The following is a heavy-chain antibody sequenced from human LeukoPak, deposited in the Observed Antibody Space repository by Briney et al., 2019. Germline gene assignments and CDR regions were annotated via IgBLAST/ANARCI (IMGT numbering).Heavy chain of an antibody. CDR2: ISYDGSNK. CDR3: ARGAYYYDSSGYYLRYFQH. D-gene: IGHD3-22*01. V-gene: IGHV3-30*04. Sequence: SGGSLRLSCAASGFTFSSYAMHWVRQAPGKGLEWVAVISYDGSNKYYADSVKGRFTISRDNSKNTLYLQMNSLRAEDTAVYYCARGAYYYDSSGYYLRYFQHWGQGTLVTVSS. CDR1: GFTFSSYA. J-gene: IGHJ1*01.